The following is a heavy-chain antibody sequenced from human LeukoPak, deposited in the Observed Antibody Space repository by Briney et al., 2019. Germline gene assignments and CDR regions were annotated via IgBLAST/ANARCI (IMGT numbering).Heavy chain of an antibody. CDR1: GFSLSTYW. Sequence: GGSLRLSCAASGFSLSTYWMSWVRQAPGKGLEWVANIKPDGSEKYYVDSVRGRFTTSRNNVRNPLFLQMSSLRAEDTAVYFCARFLNYYYYYMDVWGKGTTVTISS. J-gene: IGHJ6*03. V-gene: IGHV3-7*01. CDR3: ARFLNYYYYYMDV. CDR2: IKPDGSEK. D-gene: IGHD2/OR15-2a*01.